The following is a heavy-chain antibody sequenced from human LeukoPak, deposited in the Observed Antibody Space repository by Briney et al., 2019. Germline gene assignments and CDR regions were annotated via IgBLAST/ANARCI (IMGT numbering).Heavy chain of an antibody. CDR1: GFTFSSYA. CDR2: ISGSGDST. V-gene: IGHV3-23*01. J-gene: IGHJ4*02. CDR3: AKESGGYYSIYYFDY. Sequence: GGSLRLSCAASGFTFSSYAMSWVRQSPGKGLEWVSIISGSGDSTYYADSVKGRVTISRDNSNNTLYLQMNSLRAEDTAEYYCAKESGGYYSIYYFDYWGQGTLVTVSS. D-gene: IGHD3-22*01.